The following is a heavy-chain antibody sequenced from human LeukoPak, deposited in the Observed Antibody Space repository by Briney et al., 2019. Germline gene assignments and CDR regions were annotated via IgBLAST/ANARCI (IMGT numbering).Heavy chain of an antibody. CDR1: GFSLSGDW. Sequence: GGSLRLSCVGSGFSLSGDWMTWVRQAPGTGLEWVANIREDGGETYYVDSVKGRFTISRDNAKNSLYLQMNNLRVEDTAVYFCARPVNRLFLFWGPGTLVTVSS. D-gene: IGHD2-21*01. CDR3: ARPVNRLFLF. CDR2: IREDGGET. V-gene: IGHV3-7*01. J-gene: IGHJ4*02.